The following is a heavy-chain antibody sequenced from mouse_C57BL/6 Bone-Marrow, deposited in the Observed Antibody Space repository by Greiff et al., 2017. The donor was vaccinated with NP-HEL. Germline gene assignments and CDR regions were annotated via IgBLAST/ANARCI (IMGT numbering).Heavy chain of an antibody. Sequence: QVQLQQPGAELVMPGASVKLSCKASGYTFTSYWMHWVKQRPGQGLEWIGELDPSDSYTNYNQKFKGKSTLTVDKSSSTAYMQLSSLTSEDSAVYYCARSVLPYWYFDVWGTGTTVTVSS. CDR2: LDPSDSYT. V-gene: IGHV1-69*01. CDR3: ARSVLPYWYFDV. J-gene: IGHJ1*03. CDR1: GYTFTSYW. D-gene: IGHD1-1*01.